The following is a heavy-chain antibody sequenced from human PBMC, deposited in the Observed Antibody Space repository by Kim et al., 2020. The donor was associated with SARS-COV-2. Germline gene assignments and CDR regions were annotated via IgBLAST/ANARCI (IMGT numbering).Heavy chain of an antibody. D-gene: IGHD3-3*01. CDR1: GYTFSNYA. Sequence: ASVKVSCKASGYTFSNYALHWVRQAPGQSPEWMGLIFAGSGGTDYSHKFQGRVTITRDTSATTGYMDLNSLTSDDTAVYFCARDLDGDVSAYFDYFGQ. CDR2: IFAGSGGT. CDR3: ARDLDGDVSAYFDY. J-gene: IGHJ4*02. V-gene: IGHV1-3*01.